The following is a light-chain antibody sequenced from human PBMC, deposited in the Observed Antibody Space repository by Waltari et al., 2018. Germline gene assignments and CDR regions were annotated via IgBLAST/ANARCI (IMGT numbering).Light chain of an antibody. Sequence: SALTQPASVSGSPGQSITISCTGTSSDVGRYNLVSWYQQHPGKAPQLMIYEGSKRPSGVSNRFSGSKSGNTASLTISGLQAEDEADYYCCSYAGSLWVFGGGTKLTVL. J-gene: IGLJ3*02. CDR2: EGS. V-gene: IGLV2-23*01. CDR1: SSDVGRYNL. CDR3: CSYAGSLWV.